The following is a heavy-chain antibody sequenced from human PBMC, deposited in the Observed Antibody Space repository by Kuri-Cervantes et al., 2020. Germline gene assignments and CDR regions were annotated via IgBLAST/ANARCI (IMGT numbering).Heavy chain of an antibody. V-gene: IGHV3-30-3*01. CDR3: ARDLYGSGTETH. CDR1: GFTFSSYA. J-gene: IGHJ4*02. Sequence: GGSLRLSCAASGFTFSSYAMHWVRQAPGKGLEWVAVISYDGSNKYYADSVKGRFTIPRDNSKNTLYLQMNSLRAEDTAVYYCARDLYGSGTETHWGQGTLVTVSS. D-gene: IGHD3-10*01. CDR2: ISYDGSNK.